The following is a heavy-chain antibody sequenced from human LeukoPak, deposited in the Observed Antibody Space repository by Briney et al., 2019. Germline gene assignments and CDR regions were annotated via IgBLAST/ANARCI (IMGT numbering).Heavy chain of an antibody. CDR3: ARETSGVVFDI. D-gene: IGHD2-8*01. CDR2: IYYSGSI. J-gene: IGHJ3*02. Sequence: SETLSLTCAVSGGSISSGGYSWSWIRQPPGKGLEWIGYIYYSGSINYNPSLKSRVTISVDTSKNQFSLKLSSVTAADTAVYYCARETSGVVFDIWGQGTMVTVSS. CDR1: GGSISSGGYS. V-gene: IGHV4-61*08.